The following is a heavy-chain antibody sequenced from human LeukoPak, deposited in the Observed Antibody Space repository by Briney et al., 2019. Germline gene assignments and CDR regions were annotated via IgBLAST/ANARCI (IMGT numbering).Heavy chain of an antibody. D-gene: IGHD6-13*01. Sequence: KSSETLSLTCTVSGGSISSYYWSWIRQPAGKGLEWIGRIYTSGSTNYNPSLKSRVTISVDTSKNQFSLKLSSVTAADTAVYYCARGRGQQLVRVWFDPWGQGTLVTVSS. J-gene: IGHJ5*02. CDR2: IYTSGST. CDR1: GGSISSYY. V-gene: IGHV4-4*07. CDR3: ARGRGQQLVRVWFDP.